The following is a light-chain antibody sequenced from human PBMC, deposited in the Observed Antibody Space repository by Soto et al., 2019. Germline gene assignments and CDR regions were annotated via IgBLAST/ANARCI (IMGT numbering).Light chain of an antibody. CDR1: QSVSGN. CDR3: QQYNNWPRT. V-gene: IGKV3-15*01. Sequence: EIVMTQSPATLSVSPGERATLSCRASQSVSGNLAWYQQKPGQAPRLLIYGASTRATGIPARFSGSGSGTEFSLTISSLQSEDFAVYYCQQYNNWPRTFGQGTKVEIK. CDR2: GAS. J-gene: IGKJ1*01.